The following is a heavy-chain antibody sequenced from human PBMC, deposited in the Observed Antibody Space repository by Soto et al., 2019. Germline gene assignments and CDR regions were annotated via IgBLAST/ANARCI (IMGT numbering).Heavy chain of an antibody. Sequence: GASVKVSWKASGYTFTSYCISWVRQAPGQGLEWMGWISAYNGNTNYAQKLQGRVTMTRDTSTSTAYMELRSLGSDDTAVYYCARVMAVVGTFVDRDYWGQGTLVTVSS. CDR1: GYTFTSYC. CDR3: ARVMAVVGTFVDRDY. V-gene: IGHV1-18*01. D-gene: IGHD6-19*01. CDR2: ISAYNGNT. J-gene: IGHJ4*02.